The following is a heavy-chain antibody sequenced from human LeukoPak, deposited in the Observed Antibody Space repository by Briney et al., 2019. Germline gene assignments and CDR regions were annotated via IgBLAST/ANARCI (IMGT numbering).Heavy chain of an antibody. J-gene: IGHJ4*02. D-gene: IGHD3-10*01. Sequence: GSLRLSCAASGFTFTSYWMSWVRQVPGKGLEWVAVISYDGSNKYYADSVKGRFTISRDNSKNTLYLQVNSLRAEDTAVYYCARDNYGSDYWGQGTLVTVSS. CDR2: ISYDGSNK. CDR1: GFTFTSYW. V-gene: IGHV3-30-3*01. CDR3: ARDNYGSDY.